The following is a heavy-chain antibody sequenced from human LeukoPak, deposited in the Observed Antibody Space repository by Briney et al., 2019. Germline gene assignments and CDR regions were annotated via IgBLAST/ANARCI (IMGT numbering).Heavy chain of an antibody. CDR2: IYHSGNT. J-gene: IGHJ1*01. V-gene: IGHV4-61*01. Sequence: PSETLSLTCTVSGGSVSSGPYYWSWIRQPPGKGLEWTGYIYHSGNTNYNPSLKSRVTISVDRPKNQFSLKLSSVTAADTAVYYCARDGGSYSDIAEYFQHWGQGTLVSVSS. CDR1: GGSVSSGPYY. CDR3: ARDGGSYSDIAEYFQH. D-gene: IGHD4-17*01.